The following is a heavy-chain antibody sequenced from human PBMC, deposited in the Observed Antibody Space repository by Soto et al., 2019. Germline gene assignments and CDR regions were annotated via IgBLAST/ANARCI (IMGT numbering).Heavy chain of an antibody. CDR3: ARFYGNAFDV. V-gene: IGHV3-21*01. CDR2: ISSRSDSI. CDR1: GFIFTSYS. D-gene: IGHD3-10*01. J-gene: IGHJ3*01. Sequence: GGSLRLSCAASGFIFTSYSMVWVRQAPGKGLEWVSSISSRSDSIYYADSVKGRFTISRDNAQNSLYLQMNSLTSEDTAVYYCARFYGNAFDVWGRGTVVTVSS.